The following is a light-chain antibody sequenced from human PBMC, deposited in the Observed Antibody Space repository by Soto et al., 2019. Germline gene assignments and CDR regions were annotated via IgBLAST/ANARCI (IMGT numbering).Light chain of an antibody. J-gene: IGKJ2*01. CDR2: GES. CDR3: QQYRWAPDT. CDR1: QSVRDNY. V-gene: IGKV3-20*01. Sequence: EIVLTQSPGTLSLSPGERAILSCRTSQSVRDNYLAWYQQKPGQAPRLLIYGESTRVTGIPARFSGSGSGTNFTISISRLEHEDYAVYYCQQYRWAPDTFGQGTKLEIK.